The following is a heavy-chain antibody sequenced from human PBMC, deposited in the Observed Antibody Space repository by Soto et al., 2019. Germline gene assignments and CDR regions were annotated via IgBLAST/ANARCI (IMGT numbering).Heavy chain of an antibody. Sequence: SDTLSLTYAVSGGSISSCYWTWIRQAPGKGLEWIGYVYYSGSTNYNPSLKSRVTISVDTSKNQFSLKLSSVTAADTAVYYCARRSRQSVPLGGYYYYAMDVWGQGTTVTVS. CDR2: VYYSGST. V-gene: IGHV4-59*08. D-gene: IGHD1-1*01. CDR3: ARRSRQSVPLGGYYYYAMDV. CDR1: GGSISSCY. J-gene: IGHJ6*02.